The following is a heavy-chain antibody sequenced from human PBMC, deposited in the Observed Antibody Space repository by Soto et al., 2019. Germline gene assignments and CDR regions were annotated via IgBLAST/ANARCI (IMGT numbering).Heavy chain of an antibody. CDR3: ARLGLDFFIVAMPFDY. V-gene: IGHV5-51*01. J-gene: IGHJ4*02. Sequence: GESLKISCQGSGYSFTSYWIGWVRQMPGKGLEWMGIVCPHDSTTRYSPSFQGQVTLSVDKSISTAYLQWSSLKASDTASYYCARLGLDFFIVAMPFDYWGQGTLVTVSS. D-gene: IGHD2-21*01. CDR1: GYSFTSYW. CDR2: VCPHDSTT.